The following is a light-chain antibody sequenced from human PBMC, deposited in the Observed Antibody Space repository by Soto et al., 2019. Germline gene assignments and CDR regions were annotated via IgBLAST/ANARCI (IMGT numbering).Light chain of an antibody. CDR2: GNT. CDR3: QSYDSSRRASYV. J-gene: IGLJ1*01. CDR1: SSNIGAGYE. V-gene: IGLV1-40*01. Sequence: QSVLTQPPSVSGAPGQRVIISCTGSSSNIGAGYEVHWYQHLPGKAPKLLIYGNTNRPSGVPDRFSGSKSGTSASLAITGLQAEDEADYYCQSYDSSRRASYVFGGGTKLTVL.